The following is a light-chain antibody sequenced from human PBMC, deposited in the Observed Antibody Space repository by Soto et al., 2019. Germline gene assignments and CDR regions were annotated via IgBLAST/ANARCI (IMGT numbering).Light chain of an antibody. Sequence: QSVLAQPPSESGTPGQRVTISCSGRSANVGNNYVCWYQQLPGAAPKLLIYSNNQRPSGVPDRFSGSKSGTSASLAISGLRSEDEGDYYCVSWDDSLSGLVFGTGTKLTV. J-gene: IGLJ1*01. CDR1: SANVGNNY. V-gene: IGLV1-47*02. CDR2: SNN. CDR3: VSWDDSLSGLV.